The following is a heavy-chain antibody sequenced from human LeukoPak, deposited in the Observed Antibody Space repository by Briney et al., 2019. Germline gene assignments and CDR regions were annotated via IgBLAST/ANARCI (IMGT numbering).Heavy chain of an antibody. CDR3: ARLRFLEYGMDV. J-gene: IGHJ6*04. CDR1: GGSISSYY. CDR2: IYISGST. Sequence: SETLSLTCTVSGGSISSYYWSWIRQPPGKGLEWIGYIYISGSTNYNPSLKSRVTISVDTSKNQFSLKLSSVTAADTAVYYCARLRFLEYGMDVWGKGTTATVSS. D-gene: IGHD3-3*01. V-gene: IGHV4-4*09.